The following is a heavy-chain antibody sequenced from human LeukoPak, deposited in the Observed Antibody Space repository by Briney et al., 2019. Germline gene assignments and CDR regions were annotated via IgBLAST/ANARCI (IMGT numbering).Heavy chain of an antibody. CDR2: ISGSGGST. CDR1: GFTFSSYA. Sequence: PGGSLRLPCAASGFTFSSYAMNWVRQAPGKGLEWVSAISGSGGSTYYADSVKGRFTISRDNSKNTLYLQMNSLRAEDTAVYYCAKLGDIAVADYFDYWGQGTLVTVSS. J-gene: IGHJ4*02. V-gene: IGHV3-23*01. CDR3: AKLGDIAVADYFDY. D-gene: IGHD6-19*01.